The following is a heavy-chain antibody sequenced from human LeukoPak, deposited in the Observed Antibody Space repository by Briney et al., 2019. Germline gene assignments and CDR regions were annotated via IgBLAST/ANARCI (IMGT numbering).Heavy chain of an antibody. CDR1: GGSISRSTYY. V-gene: IGHV4-39*01. CDR3: ARRFGSSWDFDS. CDR2: IYYSGTT. Sequence: SETLSLTCIVSGGSISRSTYYSASIRQPPGNGLEWIGSIYYSGTTYYNPSLKTRVTISVDTSRNKFSLRLSSVTAADTAFYYCARRFGSSWDFDSWGQGTLVTVSS. J-gene: IGHJ4*02. D-gene: IGHD6-13*01.